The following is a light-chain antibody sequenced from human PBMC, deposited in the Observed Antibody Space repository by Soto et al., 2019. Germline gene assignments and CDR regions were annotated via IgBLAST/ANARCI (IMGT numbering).Light chain of an antibody. CDR3: SSYTRNSTLV. J-gene: IGLJ2*01. CDR2: EVS. V-gene: IGLV2-14*01. CDR1: SSDVGGYNY. Sequence: QSALTQPASVSGSTGQSITSSCTGTSSDVGGYNYVSWYQQHPGKAPKLMIDEVSNRPSGVSNRFSGSKSGNTASLTISGLQAEDEADYYCSSYTRNSTLVFGGGTKLTVL.